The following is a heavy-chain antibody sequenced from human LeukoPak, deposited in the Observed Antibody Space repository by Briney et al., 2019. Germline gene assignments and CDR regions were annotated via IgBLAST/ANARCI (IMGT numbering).Heavy chain of an antibody. CDR2: IYYSGST. J-gene: IGHJ4*02. V-gene: IGHV4-39*01. CDR1: GGSVSSSNYY. CDR3: ARQLYGAPDY. Sequence: SETLSLTCTVSGGSVSSSNYYWGWIRQPPGKGLEWIGSIYYSGSTYYNPSLKSRVTISVDTSKNQFSLKLSSVTAADTAVYYCARQLYGAPDYWGQGTLVTISS. D-gene: IGHD2-2*02.